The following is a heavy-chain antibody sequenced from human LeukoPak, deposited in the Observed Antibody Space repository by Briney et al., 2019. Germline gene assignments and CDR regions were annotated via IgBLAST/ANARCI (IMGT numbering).Heavy chain of an antibody. V-gene: IGHV1-18*04. Sequence: GASVKVSCKASGYTSTSYGISWVRQAPGQGLEWMGWISAYNGNTNYAQKLQGRVTMTTDTSTSTAYMELRSLRSDDTAVYYCARDPKVAVAGTYFDYWGQGTLVTVSS. J-gene: IGHJ4*02. CDR3: ARDPKVAVAGTYFDY. D-gene: IGHD6-19*01. CDR1: GYTSTSYG. CDR2: ISAYNGNT.